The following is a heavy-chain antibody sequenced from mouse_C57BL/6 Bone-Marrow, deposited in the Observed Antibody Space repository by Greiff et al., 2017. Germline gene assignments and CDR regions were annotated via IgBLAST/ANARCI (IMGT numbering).Heavy chain of an antibody. CDR2: ISYDGSN. CDR3: ARRGDGYLFAY. Sequence: EVKLVESGPGLVKPSQSLSLTCSVTGYSITSGYYWNWIRQFPGNKLEWMGYISYDGSNNYNPSLKNRISITRDTSKNQFFLKLNSVTTEDTATYYCARRGDGYLFAYWGQGTLVTVSA. J-gene: IGHJ3*01. CDR1: GYSITSGYY. D-gene: IGHD2-3*01. V-gene: IGHV3-6*01.